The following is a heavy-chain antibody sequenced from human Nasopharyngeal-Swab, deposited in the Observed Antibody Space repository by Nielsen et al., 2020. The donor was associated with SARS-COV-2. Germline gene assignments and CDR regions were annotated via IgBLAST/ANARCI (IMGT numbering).Heavy chain of an antibody. CDR2: IYPGDSDT. Sequence: GESLKISCKGSGYTFSSYWMGWVRQMPGKGLEWMGIIYPGDSDTRYSPSFQGQVTISADKSTSTAYLQWRSLKASDTAMYYCARRNCGGDCNDAFDIWGQGTMVTVSS. J-gene: IGHJ3*02. V-gene: IGHV5-51*01. CDR3: ARRNCGGDCNDAFDI. D-gene: IGHD2-21*02. CDR1: GYTFSSYW.